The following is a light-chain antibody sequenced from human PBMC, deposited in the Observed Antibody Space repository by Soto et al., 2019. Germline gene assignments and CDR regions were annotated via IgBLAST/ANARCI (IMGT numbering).Light chain of an antibody. CDR2: GAS. J-gene: IGKJ4*01. V-gene: IGKV3-20*01. Sequence: EIALTQSPDTLSLSLGETATLSCRASQTVGDHFLAWYQQKPGQAPRLLIYGASSRATGIPDRFSGSGSGTDFTLTISRLEPDDFATYYCQQYNSYPLTFGGGTKV. CDR1: QTVGDHF. CDR3: QQYNSYPLT.